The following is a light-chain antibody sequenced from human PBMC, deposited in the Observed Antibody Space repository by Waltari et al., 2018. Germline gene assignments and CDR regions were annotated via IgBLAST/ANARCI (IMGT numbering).Light chain of an antibody. CDR1: SSDVGGYNY. V-gene: IGLV2-14*01. Sequence: QSALTQPASVSGSPGQSITISCTGTSSDVGGYNYVSWYQQHPGKAPKLMFYEVSNRPSGVSNRFSGSKSGNTSSLTISGRQAEDEADHYCSSYTSSSTDVVFGGGTKLTVL. J-gene: IGLJ2*01. CDR2: EVS. CDR3: SSYTSSSTDVV.